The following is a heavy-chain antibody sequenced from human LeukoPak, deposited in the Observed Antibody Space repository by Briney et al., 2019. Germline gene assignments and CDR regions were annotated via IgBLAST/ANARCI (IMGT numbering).Heavy chain of an antibody. Sequence: GGSLRLSCAASGFTFSGSAMHWVRQASGKGLEWVGRIRSKANSYATAYAASVKGRFTISRDDSKNTAYLQMNSLKTEGTAVYYCTSLYCSSTSCSPSYGMDVWGKGTTVTVSS. V-gene: IGHV3-73*01. CDR1: GFTFSGSA. CDR3: TSLYCSSTSCSPSYGMDV. CDR2: IRSKANSYAT. J-gene: IGHJ6*04. D-gene: IGHD2-2*01.